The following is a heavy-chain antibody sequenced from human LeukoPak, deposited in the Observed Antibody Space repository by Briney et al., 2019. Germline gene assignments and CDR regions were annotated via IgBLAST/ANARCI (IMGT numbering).Heavy chain of an antibody. CDR2: IRSKVHGGTT. D-gene: IGHD1-14*01. CDR1: AFTFGDYA. Sequence: PGGSLRLSCVAAAFTFGDYAMSWVRQAPGKGLEWVGFIRSKVHGGTTDYAASVKDRFTIPRDDSKSIAYLQMNSLKTEDTAVYYCTRGTGGNYWGQGTLVTVSS. CDR3: TRGTGGNY. J-gene: IGHJ4*02. V-gene: IGHV3-49*04.